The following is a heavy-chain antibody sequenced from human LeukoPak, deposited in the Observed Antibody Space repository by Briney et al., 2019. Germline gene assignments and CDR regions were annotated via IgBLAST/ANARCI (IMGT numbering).Heavy chain of an antibody. D-gene: IGHD2-2*01. V-gene: IGHV3-64D*06. CDR3: VKDLYKGDSASWYFFHY. Sequence: GGSLRLSCSASGFIISDYAMHWVRQAPGKGLEYVSALSANGGTTYYADSVKSRFTISGDTSKNTLYLQMSSLRAEDTAMYHCVKDLYKGDSASWYFFHYWGQGTLVTVSS. CDR1: GFIISDYA. J-gene: IGHJ4*02. CDR2: LSANGGTT.